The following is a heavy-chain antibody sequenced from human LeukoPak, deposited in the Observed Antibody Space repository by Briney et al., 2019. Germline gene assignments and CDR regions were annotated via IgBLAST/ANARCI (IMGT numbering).Heavy chain of an antibody. CDR3: ARSGSYSFWFDP. V-gene: IGHV6-1*01. Sequence: SQTLSLTCAISGDSVSRNTAAWNWIRQSPSRGLEWLGRTYYRSKWYNDYAVSVKSRIIINSDTSKNQFSLKLSSVTAADTAVYYCARSGSYSFWFDPWGQGTLVTVPS. D-gene: IGHD1-26*01. CDR1: GDSVSRNTAA. CDR2: TYYRSKWYN. J-gene: IGHJ5*02.